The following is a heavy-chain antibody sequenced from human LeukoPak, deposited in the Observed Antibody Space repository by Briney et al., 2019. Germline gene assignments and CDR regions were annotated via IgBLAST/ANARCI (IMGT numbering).Heavy chain of an antibody. CDR1: GGSFSGYY. V-gene: IGHV4-34*01. CDR2: INHSGST. J-gene: IGHJ6*03. D-gene: IGHD3-22*01. Sequence: SSETLSLTCAVYGGSFSGYYWSWIRQPPGKGLEWIGEINHSGSTNYNPSLKSRVTISVDTSKNQLSLKLSSVTAADTAVYYCAREVVNPYYYYYYMDVWGKGTTVTVSS. CDR3: AREVVNPYYYYYYMDV.